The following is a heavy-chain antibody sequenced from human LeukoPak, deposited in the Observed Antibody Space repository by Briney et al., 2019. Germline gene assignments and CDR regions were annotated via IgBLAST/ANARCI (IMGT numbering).Heavy chain of an antibody. CDR3: ARGTGNAFDI. Sequence: SETLSLTCTVSGGSICSGSYDWSWIRQPAGKGLDWIGRVYTSGSTNYNPSLKSRVTISVDTSKNQFSLKLTSVTAADTAVYYCARGTGNAFDIWGQGTMVTVSS. CDR2: VYTSGST. J-gene: IGHJ3*02. V-gene: IGHV4-61*02. D-gene: IGHD1-14*01. CDR1: GGSICSGSYD.